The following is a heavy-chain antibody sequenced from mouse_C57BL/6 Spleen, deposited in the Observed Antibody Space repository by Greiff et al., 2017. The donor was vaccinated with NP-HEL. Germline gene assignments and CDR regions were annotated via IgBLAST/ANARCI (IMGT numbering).Heavy chain of an antibody. CDR1: GFNIKHYY. V-gene: IGHV14-1*01. J-gene: IGHJ2*01. Sequence: EVQLQQSGAELVRPGASVKLSCTASGFNIKHYYMHWVKQRPEQGLEWIGRIDPEDGDTEYATKFQGKATMTADTSSNTAYLQLSSLTSEDTAVYYCTTFTTVYYFDYWGQGTTLTVSS. CDR3: TTFTTVYYFDY. D-gene: IGHD1-1*01. CDR2: IDPEDGDT.